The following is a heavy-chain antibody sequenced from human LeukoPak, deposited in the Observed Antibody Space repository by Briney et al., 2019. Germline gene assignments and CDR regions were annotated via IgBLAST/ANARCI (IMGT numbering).Heavy chain of an antibody. D-gene: IGHD6-19*01. CDR2: ISGSGGST. J-gene: IGHJ4*02. CDR3: AKPSGRWLADY. Sequence: GGSLRLSWAASGFTFSTYWMSWVRQAAGKGLEWGSAISGSGGSTYYADSVKGRFTISRDNSKNTLYLQMNSLRAEDTAVYYCAKPSGRWLADYWGQGTLVTVSS. V-gene: IGHV3-23*01. CDR1: GFTFSTYW.